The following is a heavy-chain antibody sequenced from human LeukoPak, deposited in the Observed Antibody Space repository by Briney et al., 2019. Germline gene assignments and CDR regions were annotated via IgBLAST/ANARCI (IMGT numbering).Heavy chain of an antibody. CDR2: ISSSGSTI. V-gene: IGHV3-11*01. J-gene: IGHJ3*02. CDR3: ARGQAYVDIVATDAFDI. CDR1: GFTFSDYY. Sequence: GGSLRLSCAASGFTFSDYYMSWIRQAPGKGLEWVSYISSSGSTIYYADSVKGRFTIPRDNAKNSLFLQMNSLRAEDTAVYYCARGQAYVDIVATDAFDIWGQGTMVTVSS. D-gene: IGHD5-12*01.